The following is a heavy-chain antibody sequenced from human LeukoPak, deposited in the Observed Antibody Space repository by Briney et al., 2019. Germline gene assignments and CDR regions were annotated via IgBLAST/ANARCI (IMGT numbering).Heavy chain of an antibody. CDR3: AKDRRELLAGYYFDY. V-gene: IGHV3-21*04. J-gene: IGHJ4*02. Sequence: PGGSLRLSCAASGFTFSSYSMNWVRQAPGKGLEWVSSISSSSSYIYYADSVKGRFTISRDNAKNSLYLQMNSLRAEDTAVYYCAKDRRELLAGYYFDYWGQGTLVTVSS. CDR1: GFTFSSYS. D-gene: IGHD1-26*01. CDR2: ISSSSSYI.